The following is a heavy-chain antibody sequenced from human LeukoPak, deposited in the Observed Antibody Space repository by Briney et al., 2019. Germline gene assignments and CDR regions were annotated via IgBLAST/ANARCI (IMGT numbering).Heavy chain of an antibody. Sequence: QTGGSLRLSCAASGFTFSSYAMSWVRQAPGKGLEWVSAISGSGGSTYYADSVKGRFTISRDNSKNTLYLQMNSLRAEDTAVYYCARGDFWSGYRYYYYYYMDVWGKGTTVTVSS. D-gene: IGHD3-3*01. V-gene: IGHV3-23*01. J-gene: IGHJ6*03. CDR1: GFTFSSYA. CDR3: ARGDFWSGYRYYYYYYMDV. CDR2: ISGSGGST.